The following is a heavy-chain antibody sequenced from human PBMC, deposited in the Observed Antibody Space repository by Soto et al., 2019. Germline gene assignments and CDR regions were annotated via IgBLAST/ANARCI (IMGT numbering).Heavy chain of an antibody. CDR1: GFPLRTSGGG. J-gene: IGHJ5*02. D-gene: IGHD3-22*01. CDR3: AHRRRRSICYLHRPPFSILFP. CDR2: IYWNDDK. V-gene: IGHV2-5*01. Sequence: SGGTPGKQAQTLRNTGTAAGFPLRTSGGGEGWIRQPPGKALEWLALIYWNDDKRYSPSLKSRLTITKDTSKNQVVLKMTNMDPVDTAIYYCAHRRRRSICYLHRPPFSILFPW.